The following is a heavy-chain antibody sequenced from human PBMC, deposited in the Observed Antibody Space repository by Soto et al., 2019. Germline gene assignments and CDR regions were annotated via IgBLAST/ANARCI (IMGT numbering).Heavy chain of an antibody. Sequence: PSETLSLTCAVYGGSFSGYYWSWIRQPPGKGLEWIGEINHSGSTNYNPSLKSRVTISVDTSKNQFSLKLSSVTAADTAVYYCARSVVPHPNWNYGFWFDPWGQGTLVTVSS. D-gene: IGHD1-7*01. J-gene: IGHJ5*02. V-gene: IGHV4-34*01. CDR3: ARSVVPHPNWNYGFWFDP. CDR2: INHSGST. CDR1: GGSFSGYY.